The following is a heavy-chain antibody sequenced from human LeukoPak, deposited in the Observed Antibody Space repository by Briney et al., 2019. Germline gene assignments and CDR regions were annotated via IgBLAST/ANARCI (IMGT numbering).Heavy chain of an antibody. V-gene: IGHV3-30*02. CDR3: AKTGSENYYNPYLDY. J-gene: IGHJ4*02. D-gene: IGHD1-26*01. Sequence: GGSLRLSCAASGFSFSNYGMHWVRQAPGKGLEWVAFVRYDRSLTYYADSVKGRFTISRDNSRNTLYLQMNSLRAEDTALYYCAKTGSENYYNPYLDYWGQGTLVTVSS. CDR2: VRYDRSLT. CDR1: GFSFSNYG.